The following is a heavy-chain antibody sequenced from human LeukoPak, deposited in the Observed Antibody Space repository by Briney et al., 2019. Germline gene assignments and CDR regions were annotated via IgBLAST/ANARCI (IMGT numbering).Heavy chain of an antibody. CDR3: AREPLGYCSGGSCYRRHFDY. CDR2: IYYSGST. Sequence: PSETLSLTCTVSGGSISSSSYYWGWIRQPPGKGLEWIGSIYYSGSTYYNPSLKSRVTISVDTSKNQFSLKLSSVTAADTAVYYCAREPLGYCSGGSCYRRHFDYWGQGTLVTVSS. V-gene: IGHV4-39*07. CDR1: GGSISSSSYY. D-gene: IGHD2-15*01. J-gene: IGHJ4*02.